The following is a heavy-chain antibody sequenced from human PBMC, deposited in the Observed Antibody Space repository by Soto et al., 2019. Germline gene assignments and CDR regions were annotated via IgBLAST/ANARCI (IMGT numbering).Heavy chain of an antibody. Sequence: EAQLLESGGGLVQPGGSLRLSCAASGFTFRNYAMNWVRQAPGKGLEWVSSIHGEGAGTYYADSVKGRFTVSRDDSKETLYLHMSSLRVDDTAVYYCAKDGVARNGDWDWFDPWGQGTLVTVAS. CDR3: AKDGVARNGDWDWFDP. J-gene: IGHJ5*02. V-gene: IGHV3-23*01. CDR1: GFTFRNYA. CDR2: IHGEGAGT. D-gene: IGHD6-19*01.